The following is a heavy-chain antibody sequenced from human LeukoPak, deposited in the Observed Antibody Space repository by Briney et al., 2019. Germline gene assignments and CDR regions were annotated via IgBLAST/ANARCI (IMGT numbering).Heavy chain of an antibody. CDR2: IIPVLDVT. CDR1: RDTSRPYA. D-gene: IGHD6-19*01. Sequence: GASVKVSCKASRDTSRPYAFSWVRQAPGQGLEWMGRIIPVLDVTYYAQRFQDRVTITADGSTNSVFLEVSSLRSDETAVYFCARENARYGSSGYQPSFFYGLDVWGQGTAVIVSS. CDR3: ARENARYGSSGYQPSFFYGLDV. V-gene: IGHV1-69*04. J-gene: IGHJ6*02.